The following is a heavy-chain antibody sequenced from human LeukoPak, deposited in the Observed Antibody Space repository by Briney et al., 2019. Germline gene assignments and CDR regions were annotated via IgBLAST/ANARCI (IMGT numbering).Heavy chain of an antibody. CDR1: GFTFSSYS. D-gene: IGHD5-12*01. V-gene: IGHV3-48*04. CDR3: ARDQGYSGYDDGMDV. Sequence: GGSLRLSCAASGFTFSSYSMSWIRQAPGKGLEWVSYISSSGSTIYYADSVKGRFTISRDNAKNSLYLQMNSLRAEDTAVYYCARDQGYSGYDDGMDVWGQGTTVTVSS. CDR2: ISSSGSTI. J-gene: IGHJ6*02.